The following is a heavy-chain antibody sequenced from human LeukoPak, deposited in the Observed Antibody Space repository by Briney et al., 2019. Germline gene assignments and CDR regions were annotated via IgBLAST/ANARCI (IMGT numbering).Heavy chain of an antibody. D-gene: IGHD3-10*01. Sequence: GGSLRLSCAASGFTFSSYSMNWVRQAPGKGLEWVSSISSSSSYIYYADSVKGRFTISRDSAKNLLHLQMNSLRAADTAVYYCARLWLGVRGVIPFFDYWGQGTLVTVSS. CDR2: ISSSSSYI. J-gene: IGHJ4*02. CDR1: GFTFSSYS. CDR3: ARLWLGVRGVIPFFDY. V-gene: IGHV3-21*01.